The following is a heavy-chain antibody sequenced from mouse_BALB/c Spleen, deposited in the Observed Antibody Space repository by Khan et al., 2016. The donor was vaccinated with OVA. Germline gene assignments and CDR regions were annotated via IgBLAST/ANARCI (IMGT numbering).Heavy chain of an antibody. J-gene: IGHJ2*01. Sequence: QVRLQQSGAEQAKPGASVKMSCKTSGYTFSSYWMHRVKQRPGQGLEWIGYINPTSGYTEYNEKFKDKATLSADKSSSTAYMQLTSLTSEDSAVYYCARDRIDYWGQGTTRTGSS. CDR1: GYTFSSYW. V-gene: IGHV1-7*01. CDR2: INPTSGYT. CDR3: ARDRIDY.